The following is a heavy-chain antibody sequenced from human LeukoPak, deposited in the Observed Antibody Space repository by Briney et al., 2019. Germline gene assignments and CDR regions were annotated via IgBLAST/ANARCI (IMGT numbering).Heavy chain of an antibody. Sequence: GASEKVSCKGSGYTVTSYSRDWERRAPRQRPEKSVWRNAGNGNTKYSQKFQGRVTITRDTSASTAYMELSSLRSEDTAVYYCARDPLRVVLWFGRDAFDIWGQGTMVTVSS. J-gene: IGHJ3*02. V-gene: IGHV1-3*01. CDR1: GYTVTSYS. CDR2: RNAGNGNT. D-gene: IGHD3-10*01. CDR3: ARDPLRVVLWFGRDAFDI.